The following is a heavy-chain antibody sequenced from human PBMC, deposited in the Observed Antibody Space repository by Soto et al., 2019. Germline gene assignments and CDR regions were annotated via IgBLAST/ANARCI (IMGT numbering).Heavy chain of an antibody. D-gene: IGHD1-1*01. CDR2: INPSGGGT. Sequence: QVQLVQSGAEVKKPGASVKVSCKASGFTFTNYYIHWVRQAPGQGLEWMGLINPSGGGTFYAQKFPGRVTVTRDTSTGTVYMELINLRSEDTAVYFCARDSGDTTLRQWGRSFHYWGQGTLVTVSS. CDR3: ARDSGDTTLRQWGRSFHY. J-gene: IGHJ4*02. CDR1: GFTFTNYY. V-gene: IGHV1-46*01.